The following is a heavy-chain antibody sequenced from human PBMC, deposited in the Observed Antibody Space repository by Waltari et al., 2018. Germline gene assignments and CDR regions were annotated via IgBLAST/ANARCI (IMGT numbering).Heavy chain of an antibody. CDR1: Y. CDR2: IYYTWIT. V-gene: IGHV4-39*01. CDR3: PRHGVIGTKIFDY. D-gene: IGHD2-21*01. Sequence: YWGLIRQPAGKGLEWIGSIYYTWITSYNPSLKNRVTISVDTSKNPFSLKLTSVTAADTAVYYCPRHGVIGTKIFDYWGQGTLVTVSS. J-gene: IGHJ4*02.